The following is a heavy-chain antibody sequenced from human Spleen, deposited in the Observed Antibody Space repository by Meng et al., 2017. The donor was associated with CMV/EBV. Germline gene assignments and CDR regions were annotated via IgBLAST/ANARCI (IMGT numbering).Heavy chain of an antibody. V-gene: IGHV3-69-1*01. Sequence: GESLKISFAASGFTLSPYNMNWVRQAPGKGLEWVSSISSSGFVYYADSVKGRFTISRDNAKNSLYLQMDSLRAEDTAVYYCARDHRKQISFDYFDPWGQGVLVTVSS. CDR1: GFTLSPYN. CDR3: ARDHRKQISFDYFDP. J-gene: IGHJ5*02. CDR2: ISSSGFV. D-gene: IGHD3-16*02.